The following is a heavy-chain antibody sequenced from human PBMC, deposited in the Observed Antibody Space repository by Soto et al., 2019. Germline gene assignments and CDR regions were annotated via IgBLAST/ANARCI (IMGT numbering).Heavy chain of an antibody. J-gene: IGHJ4*02. D-gene: IGHD4-4*01. Sequence: QVQLVESGGGVVQPGRSLRLSCAASGFTLSSYAMHWVRQAPGKGLEWVAVISYDGSNKYYADSVKGRFTISRDNSKNTLYLQMNSLRAEDTAVHSCARESYGNHYFDYWGQGTLVTVSS. CDR1: GFTLSSYA. CDR3: ARESYGNHYFDY. V-gene: IGHV3-30-3*01. CDR2: ISYDGSNK.